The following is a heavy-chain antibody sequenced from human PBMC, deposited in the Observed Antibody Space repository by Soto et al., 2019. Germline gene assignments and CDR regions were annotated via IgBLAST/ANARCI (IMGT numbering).Heavy chain of an antibody. J-gene: IGHJ6*02. CDR1: GFTFSNAW. D-gene: IGHD6-13*01. CDR3: TTAAAGFYYYYGMDV. Sequence: PWGSLRLSCAASGFTFSNAWMSWVRQAPGKGLEWVGRIKSKTDGGTTDYAAPVKGRFTISRDDSKNTLYLQMNSLKTEDTAVYYCTTAAAGFYYYYGMDVWGQGTTVTVSS. V-gene: IGHV3-15*01. CDR2: IKSKTDGGTT.